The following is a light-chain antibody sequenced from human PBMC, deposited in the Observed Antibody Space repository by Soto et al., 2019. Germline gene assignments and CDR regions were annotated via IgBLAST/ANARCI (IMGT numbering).Light chain of an antibody. CDR2: TAS. CDR3: QQSYSRPRT. J-gene: IGKJ1*01. V-gene: IGKV1-39*01. Sequence: DIQMTQSPSSLSASVGDRVTITCRTSQSISSYLNWYQQKPGKAPTLLIYTASRLESGVPSRFSGSGSGTDFTLTISSLQPEDFATYFCQQSYSRPRTFGQGTKVEI. CDR1: QSISSY.